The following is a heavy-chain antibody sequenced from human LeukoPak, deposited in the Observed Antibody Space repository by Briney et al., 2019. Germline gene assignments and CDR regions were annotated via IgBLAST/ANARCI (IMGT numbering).Heavy chain of an antibody. CDR2: IYSGGST. J-gene: IGHJ6*03. V-gene: IGHV3-53*01. Sequence: PGGSLRLSCAASGFTVSSNYMSWVRQAPGKGLEWVSVIYSGGSTYYADSVKGRFTISRDNSKNTLYLQMNSLRADDTAVYYCARDRRDWLLGAYYYYYMDVWGKGTTVTISS. CDR1: GFTVSSNY. CDR3: ARDRRDWLLGAYYYYYMDV. D-gene: IGHD3-9*01.